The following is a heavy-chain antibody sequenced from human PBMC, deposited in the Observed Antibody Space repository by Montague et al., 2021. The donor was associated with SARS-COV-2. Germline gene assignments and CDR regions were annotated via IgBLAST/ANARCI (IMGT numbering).Heavy chain of an antibody. V-gene: IGHV4-34*01. J-gene: IGHJ6*03. CDR2: INHSGST. Sequence: SETLSLTCAVYGGSFSGYYWSWIRQPPGKGLEWIGEINHSGSTNYNPSLKSRVTISVDTSKNQFSLKLSSVTDADTAVYYCARARQDVVVPALGIGAYYYYYMDVWGKGTTVTVSS. CDR3: ARARQDVVVPALGIGAYYYYYMDV. CDR1: GGSFSGYY. D-gene: IGHD2-2*01.